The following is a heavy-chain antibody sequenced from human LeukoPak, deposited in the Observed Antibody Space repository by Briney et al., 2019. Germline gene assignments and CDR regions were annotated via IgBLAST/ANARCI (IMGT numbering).Heavy chain of an antibody. CDR3: ARSYYTYYDFWCGYYDGVTGYDYMDV. CDR2: ISSSSSYI. J-gene: IGHJ6*03. CDR1: GFTFSSYL. Sequence: GGSLRLSCAASGFTFSSYLMNWVRQAPGKGLEWVSSISSSSSYIYYAHSVKGRFTISSDNAKNSLYLQMNSLRAEDTAVYYCARSYYTYYDFWCGYYDGVTGYDYMDVWGKGTTVTVSS. D-gene: IGHD3-3*01. V-gene: IGHV3-21*01.